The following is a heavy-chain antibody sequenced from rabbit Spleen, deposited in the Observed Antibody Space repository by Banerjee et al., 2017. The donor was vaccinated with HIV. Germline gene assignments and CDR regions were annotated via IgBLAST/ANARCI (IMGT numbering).Heavy chain of an antibody. CDR3: ARRYDANHYYGHFNL. CDR1: GFSFSNKAV. D-gene: IGHD1-1*01. CDR2: INAVTGKA. Sequence: QSLEESGGDLVQPGGSLKLSCTASGFSFSNKAVMCWVRQAPGKGLEWIACINAVTGKAVYASWAKGRFTFSKTSSTTVTLQMTSLTAADTATYFCARRYDANHYYGHFNLWGPGTLVTVS. V-gene: IGHV1S40*01. J-gene: IGHJ4*01.